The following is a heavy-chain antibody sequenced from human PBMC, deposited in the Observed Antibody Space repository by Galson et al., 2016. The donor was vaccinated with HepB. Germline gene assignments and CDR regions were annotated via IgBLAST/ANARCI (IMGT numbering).Heavy chain of an antibody. Sequence: SETLSLTCTVSGSSISGYSWIWIRQSPGMGLECIGWIYYSGSPDYNPSLKSRVIISMDTSKNQFSLKLSSVTAADTAVYYWARGAATTLDYWGQGTLVTVSA. CDR1: GSSISGYS. V-gene: IGHV4-59*01. D-gene: IGHD5-12*01. CDR3: ARGAATTLDY. CDR2: IYYSGSP. J-gene: IGHJ4*02.